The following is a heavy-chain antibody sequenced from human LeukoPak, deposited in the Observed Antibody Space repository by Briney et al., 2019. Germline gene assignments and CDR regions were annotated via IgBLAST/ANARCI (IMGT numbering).Heavy chain of an antibody. D-gene: IGHD5-18*01. Sequence: PGGSLRLSCAASGFADSVNYMSWVRQAPGKGLEWVSIIYSGDGTYYADSVKGRFTISRDNSKNTLFLQMNSLRVEDTAVYYCAGPLDYSGYSYGYAYWGQGTLVTVSS. CDR1: GFADSVNY. CDR2: IYSGDGT. V-gene: IGHV3-53*01. CDR3: AGPLDYSGYSYGYAY. J-gene: IGHJ4*02.